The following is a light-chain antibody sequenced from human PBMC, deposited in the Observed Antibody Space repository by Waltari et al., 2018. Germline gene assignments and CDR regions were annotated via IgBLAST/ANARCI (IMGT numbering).Light chain of an antibody. Sequence: QSVLTQPPSASATPGQRVTIPCTGSTSNIGHNYAYWYQQLPGTAPKLLIYKNNQRPSGVPDRFSGSQSGTSASLAISGLRSEDEADYYCAAWDDSLSGVSFGGGTKLTVL. CDR2: KNN. J-gene: IGLJ2*01. CDR3: AAWDDSLSGVS. CDR1: TSNIGHNY. V-gene: IGLV1-47*01.